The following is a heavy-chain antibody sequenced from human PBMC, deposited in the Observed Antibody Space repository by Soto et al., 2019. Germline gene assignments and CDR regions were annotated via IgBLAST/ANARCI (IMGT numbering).Heavy chain of an antibody. CDR1: GFTFSSYG. Sequence: GSLRLSCAASGFTFSSYGMHWVRQAPGKGLEWVAVISYDGSNKYYADSVKGRFTISRDNSKNTLYLQMNSLRAEDTAVYYCAKGIQAAAGYDAFDIWGQGTMVTVSS. V-gene: IGHV3-30*18. CDR2: ISYDGSNK. D-gene: IGHD6-13*01. CDR3: AKGIQAAAGYDAFDI. J-gene: IGHJ3*02.